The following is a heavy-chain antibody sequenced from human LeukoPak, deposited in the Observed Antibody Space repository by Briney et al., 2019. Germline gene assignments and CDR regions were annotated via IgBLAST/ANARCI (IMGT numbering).Heavy chain of an antibody. CDR1: GFTFSSYA. CDR3: ARDSGSGLYYSYYMDV. V-gene: IGHV3-64*01. Sequence: GGSLRLSCAASGFTFSSYAMHWVRQAPGKGLEYVSAISSNGGSTYYANSVKGRFTISRDNSKNTLYLQMGSLRAEDMAVYYCARDSGSGLYYSYYMDVWGKGTTVTVSS. J-gene: IGHJ6*03. D-gene: IGHD3-10*01. CDR2: ISSNGGST.